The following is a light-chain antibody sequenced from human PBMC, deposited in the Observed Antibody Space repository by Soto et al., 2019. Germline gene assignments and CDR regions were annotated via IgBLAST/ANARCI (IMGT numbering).Light chain of an antibody. V-gene: IGKV1-5*01. CDR1: QRISGW. CDR2: DAS. Sequence: DIQMTQSPSPLSASVGDTVTITCRASQRISGWLAWHQQKPGKAPKLMIYDASALPRGVPSRFSGSGSGTKFTLTIASLQPDDVATYYCQQYETFSGTFGPGTKVDIK. CDR3: QQYETFSGT. J-gene: IGKJ1*01.